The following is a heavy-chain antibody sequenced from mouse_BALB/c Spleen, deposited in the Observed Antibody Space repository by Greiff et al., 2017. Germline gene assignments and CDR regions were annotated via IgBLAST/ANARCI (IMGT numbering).Heavy chain of an antibody. CDR1: GYTFTSYW. Sequence: VQVVESGAELAKPGASVKMSCKASGYTFTSYWMHWVKQRPGQGLEWIGYINPSTGYTEYNQKFKDKATLTADKSSSTAYMQLSSLTSEDSAVYYCARGVTTVVEGPFYAMDYWGQGTSVTVSS. J-gene: IGHJ4*01. CDR3: ARGVTTVVEGPFYAMDY. D-gene: IGHD1-1*01. V-gene: IGHV1-7*01. CDR2: INPSTGYT.